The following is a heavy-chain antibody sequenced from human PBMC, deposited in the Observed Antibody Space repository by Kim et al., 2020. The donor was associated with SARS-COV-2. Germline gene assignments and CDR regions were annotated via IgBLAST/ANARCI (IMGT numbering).Heavy chain of an antibody. CDR1: GGSISSSSYY. CDR3: ARLGDFDDYVWGRIAVAY. J-gene: IGHJ4*02. CDR2: IYYSGST. D-gene: IGHD3-16*01. Sequence: SETLSLTCTVSGGSISSSSYYWGWIRQPPGKGLEWIGSIYYSGSTYYNPSLKSRVTISVDTSKNQFSLKLSSVTAADTAVYYCARLGDFDDYVWGRIAVAYWGQGTLVTVSS. V-gene: IGHV4-39*01.